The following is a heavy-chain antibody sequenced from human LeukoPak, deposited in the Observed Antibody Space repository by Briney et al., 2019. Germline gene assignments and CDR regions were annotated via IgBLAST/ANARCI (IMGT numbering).Heavy chain of an antibody. Sequence: ASVKVSCKASGYTFTGYYMHWVRQAPGQGLEWMGWINPNSGGTNYAQKFQGRVAMTRDTSISTAYMELSRLRSDDTAVYYCARDYAGSVVVTEFDYWGQGTLVTVSS. D-gene: IGHD2-21*02. CDR1: GYTFTGYY. J-gene: IGHJ4*02. CDR3: ARDYAGSVVVTEFDY. CDR2: INPNSGGT. V-gene: IGHV1-2*02.